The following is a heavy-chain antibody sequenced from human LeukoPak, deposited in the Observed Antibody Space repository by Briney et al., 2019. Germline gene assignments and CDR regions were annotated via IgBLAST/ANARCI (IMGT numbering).Heavy chain of an antibody. D-gene: IGHD7-27*01. CDR1: GYTFTSYD. Sequence: AASVKVSCEASGYTFTSYDFNWLRQATGQGPEWMGWMNPNSGATGYAQKFQGRITMTRSASINTAYMELTDLRSEDTAVYYCARAPHSWGFDYWGQGTLVTVSS. V-gene: IGHV1-8*01. CDR3: ARAPHSWGFDY. CDR2: MNPNSGAT. J-gene: IGHJ4*02.